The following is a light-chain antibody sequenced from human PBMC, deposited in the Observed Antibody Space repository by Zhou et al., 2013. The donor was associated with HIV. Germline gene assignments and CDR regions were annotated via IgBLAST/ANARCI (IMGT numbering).Light chain of an antibody. CDR2: AAS. CDR1: QGISTY. J-gene: IGKJ1*01. V-gene: IGKV1-8*01. Sequence: IRVTQSPSSLSASTGDRVTITCRASQGISTYLAWYQQKPGKAPKLMIYAASTLQTGVPSRFSGSGSGTEFTLTIGSLQSDDVATYYCQQYHTFPWTFGQGTTVEI. CDR3: QQYHTFPWT.